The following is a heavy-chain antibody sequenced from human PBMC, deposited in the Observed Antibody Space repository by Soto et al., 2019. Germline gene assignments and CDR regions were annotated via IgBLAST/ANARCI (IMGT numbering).Heavy chain of an antibody. CDR3: ATYGCSGGSCYPGPFDY. Sequence: ASVKVSCKVSGYTLTELSMHWVRQAPGKGLEWMGGFDPEDGETTYAQKFQGRVTMTEDTSTDTAYMELSSLRSEDTAVYYCATYGCSGGSCYPGPFDYWGQGTLVTVSS. CDR1: GYTLTELS. D-gene: IGHD2-15*01. V-gene: IGHV1-24*01. J-gene: IGHJ4*02. CDR2: FDPEDGET.